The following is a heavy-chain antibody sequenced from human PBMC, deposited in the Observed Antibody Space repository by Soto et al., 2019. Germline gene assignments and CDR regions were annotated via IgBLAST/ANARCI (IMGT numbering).Heavy chain of an antibody. Sequence: EVPLVESGGGLVKPGGSLRLSCAASGFTFSNAWMSWVRQVPGKGLEWVGRIKSKTHGGTTDYAAPVKGRFTISRDDSKNTLYLQMNSLKTEDTAVYYCTTDSRFLEWSSYYYGMDVWGPGTTVTVSS. V-gene: IGHV3-15*01. CDR1: GFTFSNAW. CDR2: IKSKTHGGTT. CDR3: TTDSRFLEWSSYYYGMDV. J-gene: IGHJ6*02. D-gene: IGHD3-3*01.